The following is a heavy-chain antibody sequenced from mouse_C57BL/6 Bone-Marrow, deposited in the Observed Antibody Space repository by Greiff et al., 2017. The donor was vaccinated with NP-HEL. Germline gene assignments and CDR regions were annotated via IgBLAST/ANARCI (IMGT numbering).Heavy chain of an antibody. Sequence: QVHVKQSGAELARPGASVKLSCKASGYTFTSYGISWVKQRTGQGLEWIGEIYPRSGNTYYNEKFKGKATLTSDTSSSTAYMQLSSLTSEDSAIYFCARKGTWERYFDVWGTGTTVTVSS. V-gene: IGHV1-81*01. CDR3: ARKGTWERYFDV. J-gene: IGHJ1*03. D-gene: IGHD4-1*01. CDR1: GYTFTSYG. CDR2: IYPRSGNT.